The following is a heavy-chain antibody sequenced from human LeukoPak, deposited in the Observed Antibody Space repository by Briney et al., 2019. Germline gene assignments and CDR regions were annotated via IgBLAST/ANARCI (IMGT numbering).Heavy chain of an antibody. CDR2: ISSSGSTT. D-gene: IGHD2-2*01. CDR1: GFTFSYYS. J-gene: IGHJ4*02. CDR3: AFRPLGDCSGSTCYAFDY. Sequence: QPGGSLRLSCAVSGFTFSYYSMNWVRQAPGKGLEWVSYISSSGSTTYYADSVKGRFTVSRDNAKNSLYLQMNSLRDEDTAVYYCAFRPLGDCSGSTCYAFDYWGRGTLVTVSS. V-gene: IGHV3-48*02.